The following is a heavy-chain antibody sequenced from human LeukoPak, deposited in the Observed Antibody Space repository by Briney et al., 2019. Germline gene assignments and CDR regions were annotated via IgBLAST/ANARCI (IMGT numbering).Heavy chain of an antibody. CDR1: GFPFSSYS. CDR2: IKPDGTTK. V-gene: IGHV3-7*03. Sequence: PGGSLRLSCAASGFPFSSYSMTWVRQAPGKGLEWVANIKPDGTTKFYVDSVKGRFTISRDNALNSLYLQMNSLRAEDTAVYYCAKVLGSYPNYPLDYWGQGTLVTVSS. J-gene: IGHJ4*02. CDR3: AKVLGSYPNYPLDY. D-gene: IGHD1-26*01.